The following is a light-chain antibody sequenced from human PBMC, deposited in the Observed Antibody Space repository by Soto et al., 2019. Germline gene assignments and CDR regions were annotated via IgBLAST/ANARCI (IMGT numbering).Light chain of an antibody. CDR2: GAS. CDR3: LQDYTYPRT. CDR1: QSVRSH. V-gene: IGKV3-15*01. Sequence: IVMTQSPATLSVSPGEGVTLSCRASQSVRSHLAWYQQKPGQPPRLLIYGASTRATGIPARFSGSGFGTEFTLTISSLQAEDFATYYCLQDYTYPRTFGGGTKVDIK. J-gene: IGKJ4*01.